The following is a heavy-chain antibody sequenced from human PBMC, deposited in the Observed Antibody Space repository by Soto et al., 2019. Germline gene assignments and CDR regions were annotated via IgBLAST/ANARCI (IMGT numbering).Heavy chain of an antibody. J-gene: IGHJ6*02. CDR3: ARTYCSGGSCYWGDYYYGMDV. CDR1: GYTFTGYY. CDR2: INPNSGGT. Sequence: ASVKVSCKASGYTFTGYYMHWVRQAPGQGLEWMGWINPNSGGTNYAQKFQGWVTMTRDTSISTAYMELSRLRSDDTALYYCARTYCSGGSCYWGDYYYGMDVWGQGTTVTVSS. V-gene: IGHV1-2*04. D-gene: IGHD2-15*01.